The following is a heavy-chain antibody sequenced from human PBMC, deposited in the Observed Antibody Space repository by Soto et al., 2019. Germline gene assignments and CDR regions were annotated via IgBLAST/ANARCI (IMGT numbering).Heavy chain of an antibody. CDR2: INPYSGGT. J-gene: IGHJ4*02. D-gene: IGHD2-21*01. CDR1: GYTFTEHY. CDR3: ARPKYGETYFDS. V-gene: IGHV1-2*02. Sequence: ASVRFSCEASGYTFTEHYIHWLRQAPGQSLEWMGWINPYSGGTHFARKFQDRVTMARDTSVSTAYMELSSLKSDDTAVYYCARPKYGETYFDSWGQGTVVTVSS.